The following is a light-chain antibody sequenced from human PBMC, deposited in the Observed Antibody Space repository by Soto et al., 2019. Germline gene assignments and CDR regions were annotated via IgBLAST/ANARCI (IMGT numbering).Light chain of an antibody. V-gene: IGLV2-14*01. J-gene: IGLJ1*01. CDR1: SSDVGVYNF. CDR2: EVS. Sequence: QSALTQPASVSGSPGQSVTISCTGSSSDVGVYNFVSWYQQHPAKAPKLMIYEVSNRPSGVSNHFSGSKSDNTASLTISGLQPEDEADYYCASWDDSLIGYVFGTGTQLTVL. CDR3: ASWDDSLIGYV.